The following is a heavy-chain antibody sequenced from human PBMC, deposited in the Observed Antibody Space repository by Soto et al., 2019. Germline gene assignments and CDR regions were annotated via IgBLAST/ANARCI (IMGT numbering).Heavy chain of an antibody. CDR1: GGSISSYY. CDR3: ARELHCSSTSCYDLWFDP. V-gene: IGHV4-59*01. CDR2: IYYSGST. Sequence: SETLSLTCTVSGGSISSYYWSWIRQPPGKGLEWIGYIYYSGSTNYNPSLKSRVTISVDTSKNQFSLKLSSVTAADTAVYYCARELHCSSTSCYDLWFDPWGQGTLVTVSS. J-gene: IGHJ5*02. D-gene: IGHD2-2*01.